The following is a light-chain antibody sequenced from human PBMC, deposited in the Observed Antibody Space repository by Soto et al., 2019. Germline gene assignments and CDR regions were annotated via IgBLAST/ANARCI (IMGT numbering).Light chain of an antibody. CDR2: DAS. CDR1: QDIGTS. J-gene: IGKJ4*01. CDR3: QQFQSYPLT. Sequence: QLTQSPSSLSASVGDRVTIPCRASQDIGTSLAWYQQKPGKAPKLLIFDASTLESGVPLRFSGSGSGTNFTLTISSLQPEDFATYYCQQFQSYPLTFGGGTKVEVK. V-gene: IGKV1-13*02.